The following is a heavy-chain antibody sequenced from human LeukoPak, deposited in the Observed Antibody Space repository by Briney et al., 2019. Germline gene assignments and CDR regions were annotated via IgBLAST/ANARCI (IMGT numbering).Heavy chain of an antibody. J-gene: IGHJ4*02. V-gene: IGHV4-4*07. CDR3: ARIAKDSSGWSHFDY. Sequence: SETLSLTCTVSGGSMTNYYWSWIRQPPGKGLEWIGRIYTSGTTNYNPSLVSRVIMSVDTSNNQFSLKLTSVTAADTAVYYCARIAKDSSGWSHFDYWGQGILVTVSS. CDR2: IYTSGTT. D-gene: IGHD6-19*01. CDR1: GGSMTNYY.